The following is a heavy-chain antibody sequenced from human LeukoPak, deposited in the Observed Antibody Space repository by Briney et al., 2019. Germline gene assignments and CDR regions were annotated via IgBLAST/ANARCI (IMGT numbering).Heavy chain of an antibody. D-gene: IGHD6-13*01. V-gene: IGHV1-18*01. J-gene: IGHJ5*02. CDR1: GYTFTTYG. CDR3: ARDGRGHWDTRIWYLGNWFDP. CDR2: ISTYSGNT. Sequence: ASVKVSCKASGYTFTTYGISWVRQAPGQGPEWMGWISTYSGNTHYAQELQGRVTLTTDTSTSTAYMDLRSLRSDATAVYYCARDGRGHWDTRIWYLGNWFDPWGQGTLVTVSS.